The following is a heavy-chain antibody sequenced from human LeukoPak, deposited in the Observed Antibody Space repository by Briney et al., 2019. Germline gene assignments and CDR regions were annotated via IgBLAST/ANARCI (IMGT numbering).Heavy chain of an antibody. V-gene: IGHV4-31*03. J-gene: IGHJ4*02. CDR1: GGTISSGGYY. CDR2: IYYSGST. D-gene: IGHD2-2*01. CDR3: AREDTRSYVDY. Sequence: SQTLSLTCTVSGGTISSGGYYWSWIRQHPGKGLEWIGYIYYSGSTYYNPPLKSRVTISVDTSKNQFSLKLSSVTAADTAVYYCAREDTRSYVDYWGQGTLVTVSS.